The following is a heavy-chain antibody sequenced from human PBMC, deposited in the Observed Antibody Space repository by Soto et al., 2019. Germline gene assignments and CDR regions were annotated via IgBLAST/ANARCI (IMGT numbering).Heavy chain of an antibody. V-gene: IGHV4-31*03. CDR1: GGSISSGGYY. CDR2: IYYSGST. Sequence: PSETLSLTCTVSGGSISSGGYYWSWIRQHPGKGLEWIGYIYYSGSTYYNPSLKSRVTISVDTSKNQFSLKLSSVTAADTAVYYCARGGRVVLMVYASAYYYYGMDVWGQGTTVTVSS. D-gene: IGHD2-8*01. CDR3: ARGGRVVLMVYASAYYYYGMDV. J-gene: IGHJ6*02.